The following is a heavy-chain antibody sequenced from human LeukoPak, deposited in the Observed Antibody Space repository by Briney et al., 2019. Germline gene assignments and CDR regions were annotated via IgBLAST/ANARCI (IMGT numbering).Heavy chain of an antibody. CDR1: GFTFSSYG. CDR3: ARDVYGGNSAEYFQH. Sequence: GGSLRLSCAASGFTFSSYGMHWVRQAPGKGLEWVAVIWFDGSNKYYADSVKGRFTISRGNSKNTLYLQMNSLRAEDTAVYYCARDVYGGNSAEYFQHWGQGTLVTVSS. CDR2: IWFDGSNK. V-gene: IGHV3-33*01. J-gene: IGHJ1*01. D-gene: IGHD4-23*01.